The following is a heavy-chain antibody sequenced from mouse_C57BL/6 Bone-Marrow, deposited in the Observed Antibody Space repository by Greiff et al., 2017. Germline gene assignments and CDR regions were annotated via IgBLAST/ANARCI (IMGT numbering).Heavy chain of an antibody. Sequence: VQLQQPGTELVKPGASVKLSCKASGYTFTSYWMHWVKQRPGQGLAWIGNINPSNGGTTYTEQFKSKATLTVDTSASTAYMQLSSLTSEDSAVYYCARRLRGYWGQGTTLTVSS. J-gene: IGHJ2*01. V-gene: IGHV1-53*01. D-gene: IGHD1-1*01. CDR3: ARRLRGY. CDR2: INPSNGGT. CDR1: GYTFTSYW.